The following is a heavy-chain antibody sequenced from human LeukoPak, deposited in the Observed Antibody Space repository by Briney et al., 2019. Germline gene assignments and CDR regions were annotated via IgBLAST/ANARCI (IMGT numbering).Heavy chain of an antibody. CDR2: INHSGST. Sequence: PSETLSLTCAVYGGSFSGYYWSWIRQPPGKGLEWIGEINHSGSTNYNPSLKSRVIISVDTSKNQFSLKLSSVTAADTAVYYCARAHYYYYYMDVWGKGTTVTVSS. J-gene: IGHJ6*03. CDR3: ARAHYYYYYMDV. CDR1: GGSFSGYY. V-gene: IGHV4-34*01.